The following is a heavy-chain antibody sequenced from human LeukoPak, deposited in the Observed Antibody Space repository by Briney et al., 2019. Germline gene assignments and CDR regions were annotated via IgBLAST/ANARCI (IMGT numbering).Heavy chain of an antibody. D-gene: IGHD5-24*01. V-gene: IGHV1-58*02. CDR3: AAGLEAATNMLDYYYYGMDV. CDR1: GFTFSSSA. CDR2: IVVGSGNT. J-gene: IGHJ6*02. Sequence: SVKVSCKASGFTFSSSAMQWVRQARGQRLEWIGWIVVGSGNTNYAQKFQERVTITRDMSTSTAYMELSSLRSEDTAVYYCAAGLEAATNMLDYYYYGMDVQGQGTTVTVSS.